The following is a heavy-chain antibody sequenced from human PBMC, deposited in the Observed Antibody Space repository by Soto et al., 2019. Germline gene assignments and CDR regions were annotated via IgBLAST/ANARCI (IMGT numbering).Heavy chain of an antibody. Sequence: PGESLKISCNGSGYIFTTYCIGLVRQMPGKGLEWMGIIYPSDSDTRYSPSFQGQVTISADKSINTAYVQWSSLKASDTAMYYCARLYSSGWADFDYWGQGTLVTVS. V-gene: IGHV5-51*01. CDR1: GYIFTTYC. J-gene: IGHJ4*02. D-gene: IGHD6-19*01. CDR3: ARLYSSGWADFDY. CDR2: IYPSDSDT.